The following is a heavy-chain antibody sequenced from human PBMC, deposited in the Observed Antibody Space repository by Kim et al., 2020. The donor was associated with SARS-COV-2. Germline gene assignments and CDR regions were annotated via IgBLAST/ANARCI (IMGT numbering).Heavy chain of an antibody. CDR2: INHSGST. D-gene: IGHD5-12*01. Sequence: SETLSLTCAVYGGSFSGYYWSWIRQPPGKGLEWIGEINHSGSTNYNPSLKSRVTISVDTSKNQFSLKLSSVTAADTAVYYCAKGYSGYDDNWFDPWGQGTLVTVSS. J-gene: IGHJ5*02. V-gene: IGHV4-34*01. CDR3: AKGYSGYDDNWFDP. CDR1: GGSFSGYY.